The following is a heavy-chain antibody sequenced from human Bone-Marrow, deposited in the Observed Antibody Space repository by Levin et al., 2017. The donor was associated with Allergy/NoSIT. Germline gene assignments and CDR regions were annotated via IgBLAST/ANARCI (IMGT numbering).Heavy chain of an antibody. CDR3: ARAPDYGGNSGYYYYGMDV. Sequence: GESLKISCAASGFTFSSYSMNWVRQAPGKGLEWVSYISSSSSTIYYADSVKGRFTISRDNAKNSLYLQMNSLRDEDTAVYYCARAPDYGGNSGYYYYGMDVWGQGTTVTVSS. CDR2: ISSSSSTI. D-gene: IGHD4-23*01. V-gene: IGHV3-48*02. CDR1: GFTFSSYS. J-gene: IGHJ6*02.